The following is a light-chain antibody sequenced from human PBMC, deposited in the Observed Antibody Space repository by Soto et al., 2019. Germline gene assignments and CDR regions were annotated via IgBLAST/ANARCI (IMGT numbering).Light chain of an antibody. CDR1: QSISSL. CDR3: HQYYSFPRT. V-gene: IGKV1-5*03. J-gene: IGKJ1*01. CDR2: KAS. Sequence: DIQMTQSPSTLSASVGDRVTITCRASQSISSLLAWYQQKPGKAPKFLIYKASSLQSGVPSRFSGSVSGTEYTLTITSLQPDDFATYYCHQYYSFPRTFGQGTKVEVK.